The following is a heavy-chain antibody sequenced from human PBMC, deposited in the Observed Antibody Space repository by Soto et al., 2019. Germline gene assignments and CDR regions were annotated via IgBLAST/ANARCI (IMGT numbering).Heavy chain of an antibody. Sequence: QVQLVQSGAEVKKPGSSVKVSCKASGGTFSSYTISWVRQAPGQGLEWMGRIIPILGIANYAQKFQGRVTITGDKSTRTGYMERSSLRSEDTAVYYCARRVVAAAGFDAFDIWGQGTMVTVSS. CDR2: IIPILGIA. CDR3: ARRVVAAAGFDAFDI. CDR1: GGTFSSYT. J-gene: IGHJ3*02. V-gene: IGHV1-69*02. D-gene: IGHD6-13*01.